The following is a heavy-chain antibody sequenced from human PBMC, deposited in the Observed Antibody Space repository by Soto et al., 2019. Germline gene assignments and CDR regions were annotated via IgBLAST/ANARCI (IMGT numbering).Heavy chain of an antibody. CDR1: GGSFSAYY. CDR3: AKGKHHDY. J-gene: IGHJ4*02. CDR2: IKHSGST. V-gene: IGHV4-34*01. Sequence: QVQLHQWGAGLLKPSETRSLTCAVYGGSFSAYYWSWIRQPPGKGLEWIGEIKHSGSTNYNPSLKSRVTISADTSKNQFSLKLSSVTAADTAVYYCAKGKHHDYWGQGTLVTVSS.